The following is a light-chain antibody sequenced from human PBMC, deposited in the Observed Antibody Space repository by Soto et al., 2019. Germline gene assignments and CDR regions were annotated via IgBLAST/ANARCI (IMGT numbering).Light chain of an antibody. CDR1: RGDIGAYDY. Sequence: QSALTQPASVSGSPGQSITISCSGTRGDIGAYDYVSWFQQSPGKAPKLIIYDVTNRPSGVSKRFSGSKSGNAASLTISGLQAEDEDDYYCCSLTTTTALVFGGGTKLTVL. J-gene: IGLJ2*01. CDR3: CSLTTTTALV. V-gene: IGLV2-14*01. CDR2: DVT.